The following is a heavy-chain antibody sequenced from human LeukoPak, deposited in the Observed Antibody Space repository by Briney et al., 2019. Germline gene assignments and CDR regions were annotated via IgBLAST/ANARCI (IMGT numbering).Heavy chain of an antibody. CDR3: ARCPEWFGETPYFDY. CDR2: IYYSGST. V-gene: IGHV4-59*01. CDR1: GSSTSSYY. D-gene: IGHD3-10*01. J-gene: IGHJ4*02. Sequence: SETLSLTCIVSGSSTSSYYWSWIRQPPGKGLEWIGYIYYSGSTNYNPSLKSRVTISVDTSKNQFSLRLSSVTAADTAVYYCARCPEWFGETPYFDYWGQGTLVTVSS.